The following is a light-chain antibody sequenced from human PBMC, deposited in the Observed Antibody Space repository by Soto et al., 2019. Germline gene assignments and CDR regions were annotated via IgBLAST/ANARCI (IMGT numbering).Light chain of an antibody. V-gene: IGLV1-44*01. J-gene: IGLJ2*01. CDR2: SNN. Sequence: QSVLTQPPSASGTPGQRVTISCAGSSSNIGRNTVNWYQQLPGTAPKLLIYSNNQRPLGVPDRFSGSKSGTSASLAISGLQSEDEADYYCAAWDDSLNGVLFGGGTKLTVL. CDR3: AAWDDSLNGVL. CDR1: SSNIGRNT.